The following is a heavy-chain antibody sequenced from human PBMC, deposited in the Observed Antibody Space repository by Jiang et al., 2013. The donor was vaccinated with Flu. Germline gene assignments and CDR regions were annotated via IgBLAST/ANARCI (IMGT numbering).Heavy chain of an antibody. D-gene: IGHD1-1*01. Sequence: GAEVKKPGSSVKVSCKASGGTFSSYGISWVRQAPGQGLEWMGGIIPIFGTANYAQKFQGRVTITADESTSTAYMELSSLRSEDTAVYYCARGEPTGTTSNYYYGMDVWGQGTTVTVSS. CDR1: GGTFSSYG. CDR2: IIPIFGTA. V-gene: IGHV1-69*01. J-gene: IGHJ6*02. CDR3: ARGEPTGTTSNYYYGMDV.